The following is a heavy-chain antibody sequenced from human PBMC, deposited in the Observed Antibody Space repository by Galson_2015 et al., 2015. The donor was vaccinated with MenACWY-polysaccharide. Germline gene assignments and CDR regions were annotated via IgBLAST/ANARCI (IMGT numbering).Heavy chain of an antibody. V-gene: IGHV4-59*01. D-gene: IGHD1-1*01. CDR2: IYYTGST. CDR3: ARGRGQLPLQFDY. CDR1: GDSLSTSY. Sequence: SEPLSLTCTVSGDSLSTSYWTWIRQPPGKGLEWVGYIYYTGSTNYNPSFNSRVTISLDTSQNQYSLKLKSVTAADTAVYYCARGRGQLPLQFDYWGQGVLVTVSS. J-gene: IGHJ4*02.